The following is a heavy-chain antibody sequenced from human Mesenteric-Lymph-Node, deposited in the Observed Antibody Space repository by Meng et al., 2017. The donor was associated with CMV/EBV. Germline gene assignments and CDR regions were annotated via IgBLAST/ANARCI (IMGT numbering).Heavy chain of an antibody. CDR2: IFHSGRT. V-gene: IGHV4-38-2*02. D-gene: IGHD3-16*01. CDR3: ARAKSRGVVILNGMDV. CDR1: GYSVTSGYH. Sequence: SESLSLTCTASGYSVTSGYHWGLIRPPPGRGLGWIGNIFHSGRTFYNPSLKSRVTISVDTSKDRFSLKLSSVTAANTAVYYCARAKSRGVVILNGMDVWGQGTTVTVSS. J-gene: IGHJ6*02.